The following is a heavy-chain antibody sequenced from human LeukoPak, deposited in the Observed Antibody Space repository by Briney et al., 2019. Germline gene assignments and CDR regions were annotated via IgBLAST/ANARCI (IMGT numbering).Heavy chain of an antibody. CDR2: IDQDGGEK. V-gene: IGHV3-7*01. D-gene: IGHD6-13*01. CDR1: GVTFSNYW. CDR3: ARDQGAAGDS. Sequence: PGGSLRLSCAASGVTFSNYWMTWVRQAPGKRLEWVANIDQDGGEKFYMDSVKGRFTISRDNAKNSLYLQMNSLRAEDTALYYCARDQGAAGDSWGQGTLVSVSS. J-gene: IGHJ4*02.